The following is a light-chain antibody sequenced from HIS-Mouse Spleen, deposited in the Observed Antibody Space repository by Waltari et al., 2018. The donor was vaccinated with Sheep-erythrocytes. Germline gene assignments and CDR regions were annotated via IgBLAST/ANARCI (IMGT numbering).Light chain of an antibody. V-gene: IGKV1D-13*01. CDR3: QQFNNYPRT. CDR2: DAS. Sequence: AIQLTQSPSSLSASVGYIVTLTCRASHGISSALAWYQQKPGKAPKLLIYDASSLESGVQSRFSGSGSGTDFTLTISSLQPEDFATYYCQQFNNYPRTFGQGTKVEIK. J-gene: IGKJ1*01. CDR1: HGISSA.